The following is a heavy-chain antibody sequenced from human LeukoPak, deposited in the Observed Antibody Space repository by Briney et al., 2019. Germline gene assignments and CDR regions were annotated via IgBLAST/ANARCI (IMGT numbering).Heavy chain of an antibody. CDR2: ISAYNGNT. CDR1: GYTFTSYG. Sequence: ASVKVSCKASGYTFTSYGISWVRQAPGQGLEWMGWISAYNGNTNYAQKRQGRVTMTTDTSTSTAYMELRSLRSDDTAVYYCARDMGPYDSVNWFDPWGQGTLVTVSS. CDR3: ARDMGPYDSVNWFDP. D-gene: IGHD3-22*01. V-gene: IGHV1-18*01. J-gene: IGHJ5*02.